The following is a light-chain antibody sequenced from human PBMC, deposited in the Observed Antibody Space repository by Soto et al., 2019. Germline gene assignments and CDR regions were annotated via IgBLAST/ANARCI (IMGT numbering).Light chain of an antibody. J-gene: IGKJ2*01. CDR1: QSVSSN. CDR2: GAS. V-gene: IGKV3-15*01. Sequence: EIVMTQSPATLSVSPGEKATLSCRASQSVSSNLAWYQQKPGQAPRLLIYGASTRATGIPARFSGSGSGTEFTPTIGRLQSEYFAVYLLQQYNNWARVYTFGLGTKLEIK. CDR3: QQYNNWARVYT.